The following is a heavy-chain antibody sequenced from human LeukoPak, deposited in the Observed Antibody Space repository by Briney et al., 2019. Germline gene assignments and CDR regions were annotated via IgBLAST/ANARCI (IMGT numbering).Heavy chain of an antibody. CDR2: ISGSGGST. Sequence: PGGSLRLSCAASGFTFSSYAMSWVRQAPGKGLEWVSAISGSGGSTYYADSVKGRFTISRDNAKNSLYLQMNSLRAEDTAVYYCARDRYSSSWYEGGYYYGMDVWGQGTTVTVSS. CDR3: ARDRYSSSWYEGGYYYGMDV. D-gene: IGHD6-13*01. J-gene: IGHJ6*02. V-gene: IGHV3-23*01. CDR1: GFTFSSYA.